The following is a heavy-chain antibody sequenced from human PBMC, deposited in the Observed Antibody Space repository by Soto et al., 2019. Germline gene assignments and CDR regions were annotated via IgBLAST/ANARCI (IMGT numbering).Heavy chain of an antibody. J-gene: IGHJ6*04. CDR1: GFTFSSSS. CDR2: IAVGSGKT. CDR3: AARGTSPPTYYGRDV. V-gene: IGHV1-58*01. D-gene: IGHD2-2*01. Sequence: GGPVEVSCKASGFTFSSSSVQWVRQAPGQRLEWIGWIAVGSGKTNYAQKSQKRATITRNISTSTAYMGRSSLRPEDPPVYYWAARGTSPPTYYGRDVGGKGTTVPVPS.